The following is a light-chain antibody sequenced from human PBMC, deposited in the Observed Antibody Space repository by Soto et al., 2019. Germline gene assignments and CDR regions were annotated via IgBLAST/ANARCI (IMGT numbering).Light chain of an antibody. CDR2: SHD. J-gene: IGLJ3*02. Sequence: QSVLTQPPSASGTPGQRVTISCSGSTSNIGSNTVNWYQQLPGTAPKLLIYSHDQRPSGVPDRFSASKSGSSASLAIGGLQSEDEADYYCSAWDDTLNGWVFGGGTKVTVL. CDR3: SAWDDTLNGWV. CDR1: TSNIGSNT. V-gene: IGLV1-44*01.